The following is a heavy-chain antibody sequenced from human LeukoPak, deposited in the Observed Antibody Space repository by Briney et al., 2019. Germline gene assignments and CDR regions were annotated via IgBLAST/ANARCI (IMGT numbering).Heavy chain of an antibody. D-gene: IGHD1-26*01. V-gene: IGHV3-23*02. CDR2: ISGGGGST. CDR1: GFTFDNYA. J-gene: IGHJ4*02. CDR3: AKEGALVGATHFHY. Sequence: GGSLRLSCAASGFTFDNYAMSWVRQAPGKGLEWVSAISGGGGSTFYGDSVTGRFTISRDNSKNTLYLQMNSLRAEDTAVYFCAKEGALVGATHFHYWGQGTLVTVSS.